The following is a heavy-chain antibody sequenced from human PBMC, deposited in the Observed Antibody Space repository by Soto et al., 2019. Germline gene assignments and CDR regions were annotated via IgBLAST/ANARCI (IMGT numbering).Heavy chain of an antibody. CDR1: GFTFSSYA. J-gene: IGHJ4*02. V-gene: IGHV3-23*01. D-gene: IGHD2-15*01. Sequence: GGSLRLSCAASGFTFSSYAMSWVRQAPGKGLEWVSAISGSGGSTYYADSVKGRFTISRENSKNTLYLQMNSLRAEDTAVYYCAKDPGGYCSGGSCYSVPSYFDYWGQGTLVTVSS. CDR2: ISGSGGST. CDR3: AKDPGGYCSGGSCYSVPSYFDY.